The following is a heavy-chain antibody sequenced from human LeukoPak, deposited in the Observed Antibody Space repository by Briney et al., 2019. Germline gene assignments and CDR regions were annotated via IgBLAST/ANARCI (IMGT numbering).Heavy chain of an antibody. CDR3: ATHPYYDFWSGYYPFDY. D-gene: IGHD3-3*01. V-gene: IGHV1-69*13. J-gene: IGHJ4*02. Sequence: SVKVSCRASGGTFSSYAISWVRQAPGQGLEWMGGIIPIFGTANYAQKFQGRVTITADESTSTAYMELSSLRSEDTAVYYCATHPYYDFWSGYYPFDYWGQGTLVTVSS. CDR2: IIPIFGTA. CDR1: GGTFSSYA.